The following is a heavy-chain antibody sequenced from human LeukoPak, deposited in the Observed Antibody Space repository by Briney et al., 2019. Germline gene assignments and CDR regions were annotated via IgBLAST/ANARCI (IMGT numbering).Heavy chain of an antibody. Sequence: ASVKVSCKASGGTFSSYAISWVRQAPGQGLEWMGRIIPIFGTANYAQKFQGRVTITADESTSTAYMELSSLRSEDTAVYYCARWGGATVTTGGNWFDPWGQGTLVTVSS. V-gene: IGHV1-69*13. CDR3: ARWGGATVTTGGNWFDP. CDR1: GGTFSSYA. J-gene: IGHJ5*02. D-gene: IGHD4-11*01. CDR2: IIPIFGTA.